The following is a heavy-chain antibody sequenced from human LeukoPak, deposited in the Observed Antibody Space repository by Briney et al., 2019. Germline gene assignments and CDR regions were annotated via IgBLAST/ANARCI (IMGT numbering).Heavy chain of an antibody. J-gene: IGHJ4*02. Sequence: GGSLRLSCAASGFTFNIYSMNWVRQAPGKGLEWVSSISSSSDYIYYTDSVKGRFTISRDNAKNSLYLQMNSLRAEDTAVYYCARFYGSGGNHRYYFGSWGQGILVTVSS. CDR3: ARFYGSGGNHRYYFGS. CDR2: ISSSSDYI. D-gene: IGHD3-10*01. V-gene: IGHV3-21*01. CDR1: GFTFNIYS.